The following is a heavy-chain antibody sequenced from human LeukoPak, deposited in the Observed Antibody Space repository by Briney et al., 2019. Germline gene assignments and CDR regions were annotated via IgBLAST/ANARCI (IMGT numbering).Heavy chain of an antibody. D-gene: IGHD6-19*01. V-gene: IGHV1-2*02. J-gene: IGHJ6*03. CDR2: INPNSGGT. CDR1: GYTFTGYY. Sequence: GASVKVSCKASGYTFTGYYMHWVRQAPGQGLEWMGWINPNSGGTNYAQKFQGRVTMTRDTSISTAYMELSSLRSEDTAVYYCAAIPDSSGYYYYYMDVWGKGTTVTVSS. CDR3: AAIPDSSGYYYYYMDV.